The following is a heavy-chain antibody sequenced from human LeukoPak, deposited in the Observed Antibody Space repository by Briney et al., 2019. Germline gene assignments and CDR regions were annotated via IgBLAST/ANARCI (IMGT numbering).Heavy chain of an antibody. CDR1: GGTFSSYA. V-gene: IGHV1-69*04. J-gene: IGHJ3*02. D-gene: IGHD3-22*01. CDR2: IIPILGIA. CDR3: AREGAYYYDSSGPGAFDI. Sequence: SVKVSCKASGGTFSSYAISWVRQAPGQGLEWMGRIIPILGIANYAQKFQGRVTITADKSTNTAYMELNSLRAEDTAVYYCAREGAYYYDSSGPGAFDIWGQGTMVTVSS.